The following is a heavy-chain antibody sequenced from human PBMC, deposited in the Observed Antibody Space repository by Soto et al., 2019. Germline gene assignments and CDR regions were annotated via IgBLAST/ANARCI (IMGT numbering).Heavy chain of an antibody. CDR1: GYTFTSYG. J-gene: IGHJ6*02. V-gene: IGHV1-18*01. Sequence: GASVKVSCKASGYTFTSYGISWVRQAPGQGLEWMGWISAYNGNTNYAQKLQGRVTMTTDTSTSTAYMELRSLRSDDTAVYYCARDVYCGGDCYLSYYYYGMDVWGQGTTVTVSS. CDR2: ISAYNGNT. D-gene: IGHD2-21*02. CDR3: ARDVYCGGDCYLSYYYYGMDV.